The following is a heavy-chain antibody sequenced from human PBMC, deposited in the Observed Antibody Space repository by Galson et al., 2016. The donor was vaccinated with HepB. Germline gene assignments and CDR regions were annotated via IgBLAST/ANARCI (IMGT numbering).Heavy chain of an antibody. V-gene: IGHV3-33*01. J-gene: IGHJ3*02. CDR2: IWFDGINK. Sequence: SLRLSCATSRFTLTTYAIHWVRQAPGKGLEWLAVIWFDGINKFSADSVKGRFAISRDDSKNTVYLQMNSLRVEDTAVYYCARSPPPATPTAGSLDIWGQGTVLTVSS. CDR1: RFTLTTYA. CDR3: ARSPPPATPTAGSLDI.